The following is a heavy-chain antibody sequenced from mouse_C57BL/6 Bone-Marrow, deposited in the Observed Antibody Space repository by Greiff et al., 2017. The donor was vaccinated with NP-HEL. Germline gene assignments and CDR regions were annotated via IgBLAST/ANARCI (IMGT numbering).Heavy chain of an antibody. Sequence: QVQLKQPGAELVKPGASVKMSCKASGYTFTSYWITWVKQRPGQGLEWIGDIYPGSGSTNYNEKFKSKATLTVDTSSSTAYMQLSSLTSEDSAVYYCAREGAPMVTNYYAMDYWGQGTSVTVSS. J-gene: IGHJ4*01. CDR3: AREGAPMVTNYYAMDY. V-gene: IGHV1-55*01. CDR1: GYTFTSYW. D-gene: IGHD2-2*01. CDR2: IYPGSGST.